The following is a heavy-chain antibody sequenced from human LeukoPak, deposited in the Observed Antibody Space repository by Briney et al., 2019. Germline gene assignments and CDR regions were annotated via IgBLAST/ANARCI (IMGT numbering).Heavy chain of an antibody. CDR2: INYSGST. Sequence: SETLSLTCAVYGGSFSDNYWNWIRQPSGKGLEWIGEINYSGSTNYNPSLKSRVTISVDPSKNQFSLKLTTVTAADTAVYYCARVRCTGGSCYPNWFDPWGQGTLVIVSS. D-gene: IGHD2-15*01. V-gene: IGHV4-34*01. CDR3: ARVRCTGGSCYPNWFDP. J-gene: IGHJ5*02. CDR1: GGSFSDNY.